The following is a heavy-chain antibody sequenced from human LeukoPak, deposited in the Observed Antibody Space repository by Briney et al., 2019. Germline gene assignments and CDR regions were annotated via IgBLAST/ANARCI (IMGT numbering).Heavy chain of an antibody. CDR2: INHSGST. CDR3: ARGVVPAAVSFDP. V-gene: IGHV4-34*01. Sequence: PSETLSLTCAVYGGSFSGYYWSWIRQPPGKGLEWIGEINHSGSTNYNPSLKSRVTLSVDTSKNQFSLKLRSVTAADTAVYSCARGVVPAAVSFDPWGQGTLVTVSS. CDR1: GGSFSGYY. J-gene: IGHJ5*02. D-gene: IGHD2-2*01.